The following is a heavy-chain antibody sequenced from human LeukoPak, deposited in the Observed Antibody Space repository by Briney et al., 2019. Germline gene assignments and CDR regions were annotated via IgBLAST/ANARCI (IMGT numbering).Heavy chain of an antibody. CDR3: ARYYYGSGSYENWFDP. J-gene: IGHJ5*02. D-gene: IGHD3-10*01. CDR1: GGSISSYY. Sequence: SETLSLTCTVSGGSISSYYWSWIRQPPGKGLEWIGYIYYSGSTNYNPSLKSRVTISVDMSKNQFSLKLSSVTAADTAVYYCARYYYGSGSYENWFDPWGQGTLVTVSS. V-gene: IGHV4-59*01. CDR2: IYYSGST.